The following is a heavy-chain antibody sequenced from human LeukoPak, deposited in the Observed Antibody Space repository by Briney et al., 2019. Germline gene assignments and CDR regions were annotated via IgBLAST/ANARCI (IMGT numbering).Heavy chain of an antibody. J-gene: IGHJ5*02. Sequence: SVKVFCKASGGTFSSYAISWVRQAPGQGLEWMGGIIPIFGTANYAQKFQGRVTITTDESTSTAYMELSSLRSEDTAVYYCARTEGPYSNWFDPWGQGTLVTVSS. CDR2: IIPIFGTA. V-gene: IGHV1-69*05. CDR1: GGTFSSYA. D-gene: IGHD2-21*01. CDR3: ARTEGPYSNWFDP.